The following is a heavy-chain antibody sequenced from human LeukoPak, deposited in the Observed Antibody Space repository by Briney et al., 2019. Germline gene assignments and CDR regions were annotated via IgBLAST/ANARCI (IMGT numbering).Heavy chain of an antibody. V-gene: IGHV3-23*01. D-gene: IGHD3-22*01. J-gene: IGHJ4*02. CDR2: ISDSGDNT. CDR3: ARTYYYDSSGYYWRGYYFDY. Sequence: PGGSLRLSCAASGFTFSNYAMNWVRQAPGKGLEWVSTISDSGDNTYYADSVKGRFTISRDNSKNTLYLQMNSLRAEDTAVYYCARTYYYDSSGYYWRGYYFDYWGQGTLVTVSS. CDR1: GFTFSNYA.